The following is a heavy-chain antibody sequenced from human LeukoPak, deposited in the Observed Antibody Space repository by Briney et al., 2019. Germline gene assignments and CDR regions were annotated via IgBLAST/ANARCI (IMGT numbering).Heavy chain of an antibody. CDR1: GYTFTTYG. D-gene: IGHD3-9*01. V-gene: IGHV1-18*01. CDR2: ISAYNGNT. Sequence: ASVKVSCKASGYTFTTYGITWVRQAPGQGLEWMGWISAYNGNTNYAQNLQGRVTMTTDTSTSTAYMELRSLRPDDTAVYYCAREIQDYDILTGFPSRKLYFDYWGQGTLVTVSS. J-gene: IGHJ4*02. CDR3: AREIQDYDILTGFPSRKLYFDY.